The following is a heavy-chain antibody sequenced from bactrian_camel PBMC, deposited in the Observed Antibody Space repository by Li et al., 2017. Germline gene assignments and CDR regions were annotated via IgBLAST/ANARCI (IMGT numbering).Heavy chain of an antibody. D-gene: IGHD2*01. J-gene: IGHJ4*01. CDR1: GFTFSTHD. CDR2: VDSEGNT. CDR3: TKEGWLQ. V-gene: IGHV3S10*01. Sequence: DVQLVESGGALVQPGGSRRLSCAASGFTFSTHDMTWVRQAPGKGLEWVSAVDSEGNTSYVESVKGRFTISQDKGKNTVYLEMNNLKPEDTAMYYCTKEGWLQWGQGTQVTVS.